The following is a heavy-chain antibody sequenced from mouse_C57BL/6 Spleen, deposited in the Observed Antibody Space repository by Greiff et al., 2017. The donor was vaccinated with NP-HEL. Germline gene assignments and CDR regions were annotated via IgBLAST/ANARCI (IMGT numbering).Heavy chain of an antibody. J-gene: IGHJ2*01. CDR1: GYTFTSYW. D-gene: IGHD2-1*01. CDR3: ARKGDGKGGY. Sequence: QVQLQQPGAELVKPGASVKLSCKASGYTFTSYWMQWVKQRPGQGLEWIGEIDPSDSYTNCNQKFKGKATLTVDTSSSTAYMQLSSLTSEDSAVYYCARKGDGKGGYWGQGTTLTVSS. CDR2: IDPSDSYT. V-gene: IGHV1-50*01.